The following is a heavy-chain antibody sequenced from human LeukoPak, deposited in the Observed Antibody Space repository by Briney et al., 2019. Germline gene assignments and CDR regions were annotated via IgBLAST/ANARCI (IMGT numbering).Heavy chain of an antibody. CDR2: IKQDGSEK. J-gene: IGHJ4*02. CDR3: ARDWDIRDGYNSHPSDY. V-gene: IGHV3-7*01. D-gene: IGHD5-24*01. Sequence: GGSLRLSCAASGFTFSSYWMSWVRQAPGKGLEWVANIKQDGSEKYYVDSVKGRFTISRDNAKNSLYLQMNSLRAEDTAVYYCARDWDIRDGYNSHPSDYWGQGTLVTVSS. CDR1: GFTFSSYW.